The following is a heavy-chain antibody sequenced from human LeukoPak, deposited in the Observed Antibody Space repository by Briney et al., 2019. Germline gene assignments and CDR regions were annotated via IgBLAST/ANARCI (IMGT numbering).Heavy chain of an antibody. V-gene: IGHV4-39*07. Sequence: SETLSLTCTVSGGSISSGGYYWSWIRQHPGKGLEWIGEINHSGSTNYNPSLKSRVTISVDTSKNQFSLKLSSVTAADTAVYYCASRLFYYFDYWGQGTLVTVSS. CDR1: GGSISSGGYY. CDR3: ASRLFYYFDY. J-gene: IGHJ4*02. D-gene: IGHD3-10*02. CDR2: INHSGST.